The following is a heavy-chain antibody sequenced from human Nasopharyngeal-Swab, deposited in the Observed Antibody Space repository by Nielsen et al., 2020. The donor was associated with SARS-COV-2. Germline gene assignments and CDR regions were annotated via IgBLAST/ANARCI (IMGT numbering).Heavy chain of an antibody. V-gene: IGHV3-9*01. D-gene: IGHD5-12*01. CDR1: GFTFDDYA. Sequence: SLKISCAASGFTFDDYAMHWVRQAPGKGLEWVSGISWNSGSIGYADSVKGRFTISRDNAKNSLYLQMNSLRAEDTALYYCAKDIGYAADDAFDIWGQGTMVTVSS. CDR3: AKDIGYAADDAFDI. CDR2: ISWNSGSI. J-gene: IGHJ3*02.